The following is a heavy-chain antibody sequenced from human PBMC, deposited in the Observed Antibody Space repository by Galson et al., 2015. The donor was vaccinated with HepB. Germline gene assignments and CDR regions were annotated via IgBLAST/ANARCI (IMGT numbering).Heavy chain of an antibody. J-gene: IGHJ4*02. CDR1: GYTFSNYG. V-gene: IGHV1-18*01. CDR3: ARDPPRMGYFDY. CDR2: ISGNNGYT. D-gene: IGHD5-24*01. Sequence: SVRVSCKAAGYTFSNYGMTWVRQAPGQGLEWMGCISGNNGYTYFAQTFKGRFTLTTDTSKSTVNMELRSLRSDDTAVYYCARDPPRMGYFDYWGQGTLVTVSS.